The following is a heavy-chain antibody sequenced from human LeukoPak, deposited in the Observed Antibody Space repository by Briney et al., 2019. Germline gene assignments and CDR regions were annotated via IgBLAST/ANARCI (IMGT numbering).Heavy chain of an antibody. J-gene: IGHJ6*02. Sequence: GGSLRLSCAASGFTFSSYAMSWVRQAPGKGLEWVSAISGSGGSTYYADSVKGRFTISRDNTKNTLYLQMNSLRAEDTAVFHCVRDYHYGMDVWGQGTTVTVSS. CDR1: GFTFSSYA. CDR2: ISGSGGST. CDR3: VRDYHYGMDV. V-gene: IGHV3-23*01. D-gene: IGHD3-16*02.